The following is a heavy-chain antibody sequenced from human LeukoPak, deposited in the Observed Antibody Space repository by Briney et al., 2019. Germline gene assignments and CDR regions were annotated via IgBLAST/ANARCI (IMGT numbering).Heavy chain of an antibody. D-gene: IGHD6-6*01. V-gene: IGHV1-18*01. CDR2: ISAYNGNT. Sequence: ASVKVSCKASGYTFTSYGISWVRQAPGQGLEWMGWISAYNGNTNYAQKLQGRVTMTTDTSTSTAYIELRSLRSDDTAVYYCARDQDVVSGSSSYWGQGTLVTVSS. J-gene: IGHJ4*02. CDR1: GYTFTSYG. CDR3: ARDQDVVSGSSSY.